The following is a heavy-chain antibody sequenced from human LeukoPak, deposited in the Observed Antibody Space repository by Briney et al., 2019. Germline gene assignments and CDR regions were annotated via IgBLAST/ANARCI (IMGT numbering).Heavy chain of an antibody. CDR2: INHSGST. V-gene: IGHV4-34*01. CDR1: GGSFSGYY. J-gene: IGHJ5*02. D-gene: IGHD3-10*01. CDR3: ARVLASGGSGDPNWFDP. Sequence: PSETLSLTCAVYGGSFSGYYWSWIRQPPGKGLEWIGEINHSGSTNYNPSLKSRVTISVDTSKNQFSLKLSSVTAADTAVYYCARVLASGGSGDPNWFDPWGRGTLVTVSS.